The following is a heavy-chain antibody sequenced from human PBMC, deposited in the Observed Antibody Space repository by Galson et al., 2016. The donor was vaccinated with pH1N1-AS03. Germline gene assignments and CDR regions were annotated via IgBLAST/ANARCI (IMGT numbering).Heavy chain of an antibody. J-gene: IGHJ6*02. V-gene: IGHV3-30*03. CDR2: ISYDGVTE. CDR1: GFTFSRYP. CDR3: ARGYCGGGGCHNWGSMDV. Sequence: SLRLSCAASGFTFSRYPIHWVRRAPGKGLEWEALISYDGVTEHYADSVKGRFTISRDNFKNTVYLQMNSLRADDTAVYYCARGYCGGGGCHNWGSMDVWGQGTTVSVSS. D-gene: IGHD2-15*01.